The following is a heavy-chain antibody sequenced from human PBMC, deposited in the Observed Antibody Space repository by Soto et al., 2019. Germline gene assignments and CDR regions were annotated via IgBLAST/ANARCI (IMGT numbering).Heavy chain of an antibody. CDR3: AKRGHQY. Sequence: GGSLRLSCAASVFTFNSFGMSWVRQAPGKWLEWFSAISVSGCTTXXADSMKGRXTISRYNSNNTXYLQMXNLTADDTAVYYCAKRGHQYCGQGTLVTVSX. CDR1: VFTFNSFG. CDR2: ISVSGCTT. J-gene: IGHJ4*02. V-gene: IGHV3-23*01.